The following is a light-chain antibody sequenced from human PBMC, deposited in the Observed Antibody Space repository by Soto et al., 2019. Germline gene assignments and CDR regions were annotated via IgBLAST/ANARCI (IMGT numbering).Light chain of an antibody. CDR2: EVT. Sequence: QSALTQPDSVSGSPGQSITISCAGTSSDVGRYKLVSWYQQHPGSVPKLLIYEVTKRPSGVSNRFSGSKSGNTASLTISGLQTEDEASYYCFSYAGSSTALFGGGTQLTVL. V-gene: IGLV2-23*02. CDR3: FSYAGSSTAL. CDR1: SSDVGRYKL. J-gene: IGLJ2*01.